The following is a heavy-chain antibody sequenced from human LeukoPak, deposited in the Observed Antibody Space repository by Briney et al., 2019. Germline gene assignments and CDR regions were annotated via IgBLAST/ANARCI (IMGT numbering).Heavy chain of an antibody. V-gene: IGHV4-34*01. CDR2: INHSGST. Sequence: SETLSLTCAVYGGSFSGYYWSWIRQPPGKGLEWIGEINHSGSTNYNPSLKRRVTISVDTSKNQFSLKLSSVTAADTAVYYCARDPAAAYFDYWGQGTLVTVSS. CDR3: ARDPAAAYFDY. D-gene: IGHD2-2*01. J-gene: IGHJ4*02. CDR1: GGSFSGYY.